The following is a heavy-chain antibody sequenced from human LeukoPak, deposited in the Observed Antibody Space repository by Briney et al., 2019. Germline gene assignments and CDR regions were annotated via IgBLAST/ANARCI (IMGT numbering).Heavy chain of an antibody. D-gene: IGHD3-9*01. J-gene: IGHJ3*02. V-gene: IGHV5-51*01. CDR1: EYDFANHW. Sequence: GESLKISCKGSEYDFANHWIGWVRQMPGKGLEWMGIIYPGDSETRYRPSFQGQVIISADKSISTAYLQWSSLKASDTAMYYCATKDFTLTGYYDAFDIWGQGTMVTLSS. CDR2: IYPGDSET. CDR3: ATKDFTLTGYYDAFDI.